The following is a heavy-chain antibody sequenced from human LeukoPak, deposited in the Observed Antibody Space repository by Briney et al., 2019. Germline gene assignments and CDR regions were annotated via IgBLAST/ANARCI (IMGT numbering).Heavy chain of an antibody. V-gene: IGHV3-23*01. D-gene: IGHD2-21*01. CDR1: GFTFRNYA. J-gene: IGHJ4*02. Sequence: GASLRLSCAASGFTFRNYAMSWVRQAPGKGLEWVSGISSDGRSFYADSVKGRFIIFRDNTKNTLYLQMNSLRAEDTAVYYCAKEAAVIAIPYFDYWGQGTLVTVSS. CDR2: ISSDGRS. CDR3: AKEAAVIAIPYFDY.